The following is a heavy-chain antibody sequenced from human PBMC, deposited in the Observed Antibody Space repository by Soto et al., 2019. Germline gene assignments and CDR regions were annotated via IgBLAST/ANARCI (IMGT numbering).Heavy chain of an antibody. CDR3: ARQDIVVVPAATSQAEYFQH. CDR2: INPNSGGT. V-gene: IGHV1-2*04. CDR1: GYTFTGYY. J-gene: IGHJ1*01. D-gene: IGHD2-2*01. Sequence: ASVKVSCKASGYTFTGYYMHWVRQAPGQGLKWMGWINPNSGGTNYAQKFQGWVTMTRDTSISTAYMELSRLRSDDTAEYYCARQDIVVVPAATSQAEYFQHWGQGTLVTVSS.